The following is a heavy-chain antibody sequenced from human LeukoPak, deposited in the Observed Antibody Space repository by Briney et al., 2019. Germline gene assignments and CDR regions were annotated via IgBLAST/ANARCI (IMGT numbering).Heavy chain of an antibody. CDR2: INPNSGGT. CDR3: ARERNYYDSSGYYL. V-gene: IGHV1-2*02. D-gene: IGHD3-22*01. J-gene: IGHJ4*02. CDR1: GYTFTGYY. Sequence: GASVKVSCKASGYTFTGYYMHWVRQAPGQGLEWMGWINPNSGGTNYAQKFQGGVTMTRDTSISTAYMELSRLRSDDTAVYYCARERNYYDSSGYYLWGQGTLVTVSS.